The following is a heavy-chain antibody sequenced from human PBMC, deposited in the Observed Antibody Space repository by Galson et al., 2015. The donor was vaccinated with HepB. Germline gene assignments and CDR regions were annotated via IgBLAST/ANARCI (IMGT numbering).Heavy chain of an antibody. CDR2: ISGSAGST. J-gene: IGHJ1*01. Sequence: SCKASGYTFSSYAMSWVRQAPGKGLEWVSGISGSAGSTYYADSVNGRFTISRDNSKNTLYLQMNSLRAEDTAVYYCAKGPPSAGPQYFQYWGQGTLVTVSS. CDR3: AKGPPSAGPQYFQY. V-gene: IGHV3-23*01. D-gene: IGHD1-14*01. CDR1: GYTFSSYA.